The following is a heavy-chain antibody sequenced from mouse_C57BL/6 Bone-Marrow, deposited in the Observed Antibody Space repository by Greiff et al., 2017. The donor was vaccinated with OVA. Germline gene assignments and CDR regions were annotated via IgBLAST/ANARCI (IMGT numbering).Heavy chain of an antibody. V-gene: IGHV6-3*01. CDR2: IRLKSDNYAT. Sequence: EVHLVESGGGLVQPGGSMKLSCVASGFTFSNYWMNWVRQSPEKGLEWVAQIRLKSDNYATHYAESVKGRFTISRDDSKSSVYLQMNNLRAEDTGIYYCAYYSNYFFYFDSWGQGTPLTVSS. D-gene: IGHD2-5*01. CDR1: GFTFSNYW. J-gene: IGHJ2*01. CDR3: AYYSNYFFYFDS.